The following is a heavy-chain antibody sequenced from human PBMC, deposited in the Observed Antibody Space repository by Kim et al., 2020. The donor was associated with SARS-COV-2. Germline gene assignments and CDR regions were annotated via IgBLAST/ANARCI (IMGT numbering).Heavy chain of an antibody. CDR2: ISSSSSYI. V-gene: IGHV3-21*01. CDR1: GFTFSSYS. D-gene: IGHD6-6*01. Sequence: GGSLRLSCAASGFTFSSYSMNWVRQAPGKGLEWVSSISSSSSYIYYADSVKGRFTISRDNAKNSLYLQMNSLRAEDTAVYYCAREGEEYSSSLYYYYYMDVWGKGTTVTVSS. J-gene: IGHJ6*03. CDR3: AREGEEYSSSLYYYYYMDV.